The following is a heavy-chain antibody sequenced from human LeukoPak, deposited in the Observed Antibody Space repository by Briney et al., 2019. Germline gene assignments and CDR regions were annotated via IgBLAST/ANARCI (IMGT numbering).Heavy chain of an antibody. D-gene: IGHD3-10*01. J-gene: IGHJ3*02. CDR3: AKARGSGSYSPDAFDI. CDR2: ISGSGGST. CDR1: GFTFSSYA. Sequence: PGGSLRLSCAASGFTFSSYAMSWVRQAPGKGLEWVSAISGSGGSTYYADSVKGRFTISRDNSKNTLYLQMNSLRAEDTAVYYCAKARGSGSYSPDAFDIRGQGTMVTVSS. V-gene: IGHV3-23*01.